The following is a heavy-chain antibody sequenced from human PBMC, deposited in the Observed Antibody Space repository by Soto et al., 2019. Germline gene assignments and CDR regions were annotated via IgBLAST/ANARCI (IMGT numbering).Heavy chain of an antibody. Sequence: ASVKVSCKASGGTFSSYAISWVRQAPGQGLEWMGGIIPIFGTANYAQKFQGRVTITADESTSTAYMELSSLRSEDTAVYYCARVVRYCISTSCYSYGMDVWGQGTTVTVSS. CDR3: ARVVRYCISTSCYSYGMDV. V-gene: IGHV1-69*13. D-gene: IGHD2-2*01. CDR2: IIPIFGTA. J-gene: IGHJ6*02. CDR1: GGTFSSYA.